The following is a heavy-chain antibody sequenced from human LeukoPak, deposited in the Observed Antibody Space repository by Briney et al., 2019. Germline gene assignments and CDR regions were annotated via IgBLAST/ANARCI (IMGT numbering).Heavy chain of an antibody. CDR2: IIPIFGTA. J-gene: IGHJ4*02. D-gene: IGHD4-11*01. CDR3: ARDRHRDYSNPYYFDY. CDR1: GHTFTNYY. V-gene: IGHV1-69*05. Sequence: SVKVSCKASGHTFTNYYMHWVRQAPGQGLEWMGGIIPIFGTANYAQKFQGRVTITTDESTSTAYMELSSLRSEDTAVYYCARDRHRDYSNPYYFDYWGQGTLVTVSS.